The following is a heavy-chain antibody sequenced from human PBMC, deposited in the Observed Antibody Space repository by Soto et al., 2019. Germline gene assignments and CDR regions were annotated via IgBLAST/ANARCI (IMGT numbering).Heavy chain of an antibody. CDR1: GFTFDDYA. Sequence: EVQLVESGGGLVQPGRSLRLSCAASGFTFDDYAMHWVRQAPGKGLEWVSGISWNSGSIGYADSVKGRFTISRDNAKNSLYLQMNSLRAEDTALYYXAXDXXTXVRGVISYYGMDVWGQGTTVTVSS. CDR2: ISWNSGSI. J-gene: IGHJ6*02. V-gene: IGHV3-9*01. CDR3: AXDXXTXVRGVISYYGMDV. D-gene: IGHD3-10*01.